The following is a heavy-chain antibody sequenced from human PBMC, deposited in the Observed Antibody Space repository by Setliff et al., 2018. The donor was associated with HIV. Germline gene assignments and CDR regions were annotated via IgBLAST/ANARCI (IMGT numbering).Heavy chain of an antibody. CDR2: INPKSDGT. CDR1: GYSFTDYY. J-gene: IGHJ1*01. D-gene: IGHD3-22*01. V-gene: IGHV1-2*04. Sequence: ASVKVSCKASGYSFTDYYIHWVRQAPGQGLEWMGWINPKSDGTNYAQKFQGWITMTRDTSISTAYMELSRLRSDDTAVYYCARGMDYYDQDFQHWGQGTVVTVSS. CDR3: ARGMDYYDQDFQH.